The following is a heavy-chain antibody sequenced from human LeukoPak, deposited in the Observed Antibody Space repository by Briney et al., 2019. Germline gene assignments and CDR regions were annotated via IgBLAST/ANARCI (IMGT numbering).Heavy chain of an antibody. V-gene: IGHV3-30*02. CDR3: AKLQGSSWYFDY. CDR1: EFTFITYW. J-gene: IGHJ4*02. D-gene: IGHD6-13*01. Sequence: GGSLRLSCAASEFTFITYWMSWVRQAPGKGPEWVAFIRYDGSNKYYADSVKGRFTISRDNSKNTLYLQMNSLRAEDTAVYYCAKLQGSSWYFDYWGQGTLVTVSS. CDR2: IRYDGSNK.